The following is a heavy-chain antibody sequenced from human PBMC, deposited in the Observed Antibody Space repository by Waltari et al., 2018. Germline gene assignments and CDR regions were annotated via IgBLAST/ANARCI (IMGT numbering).Heavy chain of an antibody. CDR2: INPNSGGT. CDR3: ARSEEPHNWFDP. J-gene: IGHJ5*02. CDR1: GSTFPGYY. V-gene: IGHV1-2*06. Sequence: QVQLVQSGAEVKKPGASVTVSCKASGSTFPGYYLPSVRQSPGQGLEWMGRINPNSGGTNYAQKFQGRVTMTRDTSISTAYMELSRRRSDDTAVYYCARSEEPHNWFDPWGQGTLVTVSS.